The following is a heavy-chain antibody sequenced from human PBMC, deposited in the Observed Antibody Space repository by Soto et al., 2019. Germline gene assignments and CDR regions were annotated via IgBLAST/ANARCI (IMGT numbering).Heavy chain of an antibody. CDR1: GGSTTYYY. D-gene: IGHD2-2*01. CDR2: IYYTGST. Sequence: QVQLQESGPGLVKPSETLSLTCTVSGGSTTYYYWSWFRQAPGKGLEWLGYIYYTGSTNYNPSLKSRLNMSLDSSKSQCSVNLTSVTADDTAVYYCAKGWGPGGVVVDYWGQGALVIVSS. CDR3: AKGWGPGGVVVDY. J-gene: IGHJ4*02. V-gene: IGHV4-59*01.